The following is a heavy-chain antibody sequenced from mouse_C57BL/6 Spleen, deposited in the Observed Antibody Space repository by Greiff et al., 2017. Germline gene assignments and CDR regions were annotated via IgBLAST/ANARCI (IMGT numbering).Heavy chain of an antibody. CDR2: IHPNSGST. J-gene: IGHJ2*01. D-gene: IGHD2-4*01. CDR3: AFYYDYDGGYYFDY. Sequence: QVQLQQPGAELVKPGASVKLSCKASGYTFTSYWMHWVKQRPGQGLEWIGMIHPNSGSTNYNEKFKSKATLTVDKSSSTAYMQLSSLTSEDSAVYYCAFYYDYDGGYYFDYWGQGTTLTVSS. CDR1: GYTFTSYW. V-gene: IGHV1-64*01.